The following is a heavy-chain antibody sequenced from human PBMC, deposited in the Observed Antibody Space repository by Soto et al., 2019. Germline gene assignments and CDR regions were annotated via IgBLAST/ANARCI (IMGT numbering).Heavy chain of an antibody. CDR2: MKPNSGNT. D-gene: IGHD5-12*01. CDR3: ARGNGIYRGSPDY. V-gene: IGHV1-8*01. J-gene: IGHJ4*02. Sequence: ASVKVSCKASGYTFTSYDINWVRQAPGQGLEWMGWMKPNSGNTRYAHKFQGRVTMTRDTSISTAFMELRSLTSEDTAVYYCARGNGIYRGSPDYWGQGNLVTVSS. CDR1: GYTFTSYD.